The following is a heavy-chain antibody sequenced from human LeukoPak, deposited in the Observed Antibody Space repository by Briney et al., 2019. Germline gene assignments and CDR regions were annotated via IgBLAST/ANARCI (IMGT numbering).Heavy chain of an antibody. J-gene: IGHJ6*03. CDR3: ARDLHSSSWYLSYYYYMDV. D-gene: IGHD6-13*01. V-gene: IGHV1-18*01. CDR1: GYTFTSYG. CDR2: ISAYNGNT. Sequence: ASVKVSCKASGYTFTSYGISWVRQAPGQGLEWMGWISAYNGNTNYAQKLQGRVTMTTDTSTSTAYVELRSLRSDDTAVYYCARDLHSSSWYLSYYYYMDVWGKGTTVTISS.